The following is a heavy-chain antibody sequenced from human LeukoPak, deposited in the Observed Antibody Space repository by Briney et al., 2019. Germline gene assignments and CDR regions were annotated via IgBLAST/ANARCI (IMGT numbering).Heavy chain of an antibody. J-gene: IGHJ5*02. V-gene: IGHV1-2*02. Sequence: ASVKVSCKASGYTFTGYYIHWVRQAPGQGLELMGWINPKSGGTNYAQKFQGRVTMTRDTSISTASMELSSLRSDDTALYYCARSLRSTTNWFDPWGRGTLVTVSS. CDR3: ARSLRSTTNWFDP. D-gene: IGHD2-2*01. CDR2: INPKSGGT. CDR1: GYTFTGYY.